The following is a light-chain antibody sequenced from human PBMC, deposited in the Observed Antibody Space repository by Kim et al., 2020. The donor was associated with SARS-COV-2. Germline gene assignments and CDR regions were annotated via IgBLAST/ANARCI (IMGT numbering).Light chain of an antibody. CDR1: QSVSSN. Sequence: SPGERATLSGRASQSVSSNIAWYQQKPGQAPRLIIFLASTRATGIPARFSGGGSGTDFTLTISSLQSEDVAVYFCQHYNNWPPAYTFGQGTKLEI. J-gene: IGKJ2*01. V-gene: IGKV3-15*01. CDR3: QHYNNWPPAYT. CDR2: LAS.